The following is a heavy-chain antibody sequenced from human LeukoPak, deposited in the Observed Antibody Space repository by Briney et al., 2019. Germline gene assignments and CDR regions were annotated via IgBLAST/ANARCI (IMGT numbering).Heavy chain of an antibody. CDR1: GGSISSYY. CDR3: ARRNWGSHWFDP. D-gene: IGHD7-27*01. CDR2: IYSSGST. Sequence: SETLSLTCTVSGGSISSYYWSWIRQPPGKGPEWIGYIYSSGSTNYNASLKSRLTISVDTSKNQFSLQLSSVTAADTAVYYCARRNWGSHWFDPWGQGTLVTVSS. J-gene: IGHJ5*02. V-gene: IGHV4-4*09.